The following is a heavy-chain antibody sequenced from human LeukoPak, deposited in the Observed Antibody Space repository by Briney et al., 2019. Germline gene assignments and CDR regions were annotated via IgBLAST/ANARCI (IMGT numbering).Heavy chain of an antibody. CDR1: GYSFTSYW. J-gene: IGHJ3*02. CDR3: ARLNDGFDI. Sequence: GESLKISCKGSGYSFTSYWIGWVRQMPGKGLEWMGIIDPGDSDTKYSPPFQVQVTFSADRSISTAYLQWSSLRASDTAMYYCARLNDGFDIWGQGTMVTVSS. V-gene: IGHV5-51*01. CDR2: IDPGDSDT.